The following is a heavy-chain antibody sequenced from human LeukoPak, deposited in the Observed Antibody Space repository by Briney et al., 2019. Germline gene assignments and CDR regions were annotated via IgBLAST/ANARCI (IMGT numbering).Heavy chain of an antibody. D-gene: IGHD3-16*02. CDR2: ISRNSGGT. V-gene: IGHV1-2*02. Sequence: ASVTVSCKASGYTFTGYYMHWVRQAPGQGLEWMGWISRNSGGTNYAQKFKGRITMTRDKSISTVYMELSRLTSDDTAVYYCARADLSPTYDYVWGSYRYGYFDYWGQGTLVTVSS. J-gene: IGHJ4*02. CDR1: GYTFTGYY. CDR3: ARADLSPTYDYVWGSYRYGYFDY.